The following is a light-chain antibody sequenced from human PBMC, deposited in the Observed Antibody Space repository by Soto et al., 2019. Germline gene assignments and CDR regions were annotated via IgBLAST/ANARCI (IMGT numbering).Light chain of an antibody. J-gene: IGKJ1*01. CDR1: QGIRND. Sequence: AIQLTQSPSSLSASVGDRFTITCRASQGIRNDLGWYQQKPGKAPKLLIYAASSLQSGVPSRFSGSGSGTDFTLTISCLQSEDFATYYCQQYYSYPRTFGQGTKVDIK. CDR2: AAS. CDR3: QQYYSYPRT. V-gene: IGKV1-6*01.